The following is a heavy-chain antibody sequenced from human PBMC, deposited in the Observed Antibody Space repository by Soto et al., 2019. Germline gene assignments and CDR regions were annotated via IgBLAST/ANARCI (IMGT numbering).Heavy chain of an antibody. CDR1: GFTLSSYW. D-gene: IGHD3-10*01. V-gene: IGHV3-74*01. J-gene: IGHJ4*02. CDR3: AGSITVVRGKPPHEHLIDY. Sequence: GGSLRLSCAASGFTLSSYWMHWVRQAPGKGLVWVSRINSDGSSTSYADSVKGRFTISRDNAKNTLYLQMNSLRAEDTAFYNCAGSITVVRGKPPHEHLIDYWGQGALVTVSS. CDR2: INSDGSST.